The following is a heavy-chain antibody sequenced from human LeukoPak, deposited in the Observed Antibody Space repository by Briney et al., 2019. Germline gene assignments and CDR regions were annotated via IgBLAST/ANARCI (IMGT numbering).Heavy chain of an antibody. CDR2: INHSGST. V-gene: IGHV4-34*01. D-gene: IGHD5-12*01. CDR1: GGSFSGYY. CDR3: ARGPKGVSSGYATIWGNWFDP. Sequence: SETLSLTCAVYGGSFSGYYWSWIRQPPGKGLEWIGEINHSGSTNYNPSLKSRVTISVDTSKNQFSLKLSSVTAADTAVYYCARGPKGVSSGYATIWGNWFDPWGQGTLVTVSS. J-gene: IGHJ5*02.